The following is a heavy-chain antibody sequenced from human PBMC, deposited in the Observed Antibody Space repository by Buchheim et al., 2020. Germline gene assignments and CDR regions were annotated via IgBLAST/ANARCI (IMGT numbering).Heavy chain of an antibody. CDR1: GGSVSSGSYY. V-gene: IGHV4-61*01. Sequence: QVQLQESGPGLVKPSETLSLTCTVSGGSVSSGSYYWSWIRQPPGKGLEWIGYIYYSGSTNYNPSLKSRVTISVDTSKNQFSLKLSSVTAADTAVYYCARVCREMIYDFWSGYRFDPWGQGTL. J-gene: IGHJ5*02. CDR2: IYYSGST. CDR3: ARVCREMIYDFWSGYRFDP. D-gene: IGHD3-3*01.